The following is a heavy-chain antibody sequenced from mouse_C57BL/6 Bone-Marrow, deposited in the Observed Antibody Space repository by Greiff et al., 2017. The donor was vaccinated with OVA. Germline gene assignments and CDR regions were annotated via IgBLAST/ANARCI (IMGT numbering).Heavy chain of an antibody. CDR2: ISYDGSN. CDR1: GYSITSGYY. J-gene: IGHJ3*01. CDR3: ARGYGYDDGEPLFAY. V-gene: IGHV3-6*01. Sequence: EVQLQQSGPGLVKPSQSLSLTCSVTGYSITSGYYWNWIRQFPGNKLEWMGYISYDGSNNYNPSLKNRISITRDTSKNQFFLKLNSVTTEDTATYYCARGYGYDDGEPLFAYWGQGTLVTVSA. D-gene: IGHD2-2*01.